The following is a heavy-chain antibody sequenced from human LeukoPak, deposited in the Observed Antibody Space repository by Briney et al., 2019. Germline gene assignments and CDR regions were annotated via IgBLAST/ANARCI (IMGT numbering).Heavy chain of an antibody. CDR3: ARGGQLPCDY. CDR1: GITFSNDW. J-gene: IGHJ4*02. Sequence: ASLILSCAASGITFSNDWMHCVRQPPVKLLVWVSLTNTDGSSKYDAYSVNGLFAISRDNAKNTLYLQMNSLRAEDTAVYYCARGGQLPCDYWGQGTLVTVSS. V-gene: IGHV3-74*01. D-gene: IGHD2-2*01. CDR2: TNTDGSSK.